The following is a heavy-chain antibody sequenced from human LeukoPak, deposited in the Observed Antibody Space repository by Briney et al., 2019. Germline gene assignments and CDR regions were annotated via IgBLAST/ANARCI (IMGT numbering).Heavy chain of an antibody. CDR2: INTNTGNP. V-gene: IGHV7-4-1*01. CDR3: LNWFDP. Sequence: WASVKVSCKASGYTFTSYAMNWVRQAPGQGLEWMGWINTNTGNPTYAQGFPGRFVFSLDTSVSTAYYCAREGGKNYYDSSGYLNWFDPWGQGTLVTVSS. J-gene: IGHJ5*02. CDR1: GYTFTSYA. D-gene: IGHD3-22*01.